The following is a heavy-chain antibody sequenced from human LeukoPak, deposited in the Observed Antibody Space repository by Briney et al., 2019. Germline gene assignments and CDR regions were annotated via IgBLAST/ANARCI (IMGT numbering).Heavy chain of an antibody. CDR2: ISGSGGST. CDR3: AKSGKSYGDQLSYYFDY. J-gene: IGHJ4*02. Sequence: GGSLRLSCAASGFTFSSYAMSWVRQAPGKGLEWVSAISGSGGSTYYADSVKGRFTISRDNSKNTLYLQMNSLRAEDTAVYYCAKSGKSYGDQLSYYFDYWGQGTLVTVSS. V-gene: IGHV3-23*01. D-gene: IGHD4-17*01. CDR1: GFTFSSYA.